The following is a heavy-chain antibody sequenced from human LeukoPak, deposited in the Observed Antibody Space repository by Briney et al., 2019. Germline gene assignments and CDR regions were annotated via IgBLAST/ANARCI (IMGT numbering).Heavy chain of an antibody. D-gene: IGHD6-13*01. CDR3: ARARTYSSGWYPPSDAFDI. J-gene: IGHJ3*02. V-gene: IGHV3-30-3*01. CDR1: GFTFSSYA. Sequence: GGSLRLSCAASGFTFSSYAMHWVRQAPGKGLEWVAVISYDGSNKYYADSVKGRFTISRDNSKNTLYLQMNSLRAEDTAVYYCARARTYSSGWYPPSDAFDIWGQGTMVTVSS. CDR2: ISYDGSNK.